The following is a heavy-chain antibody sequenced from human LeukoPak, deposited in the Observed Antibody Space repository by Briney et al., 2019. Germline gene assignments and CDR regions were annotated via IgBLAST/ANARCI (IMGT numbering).Heavy chain of an antibody. V-gene: IGHV3-30-3*01. CDR2: ISYDGSNK. D-gene: IGHD5-12*01. Sequence: WGSLRLSCAASGFTFSSYAMHWVRQAPGKGLEWVAVISYDGSNKYYADSVKGRFTISRDNSKNTLYLQMNSLRAEDTAVYYCARDMQSNSGYVPLPGNWGQGTMVTVSS. J-gene: IGHJ1*01. CDR1: GFTFSSYA. CDR3: ARDMQSNSGYVPLPGN.